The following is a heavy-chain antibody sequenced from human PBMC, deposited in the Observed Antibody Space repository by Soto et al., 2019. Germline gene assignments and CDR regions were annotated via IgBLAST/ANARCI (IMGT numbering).Heavy chain of an antibody. Sequence: ASVKVSCKASGYTFTGYYMHWVRQAPGQGLEWMGWINPNSGGTNYAQKFQGGVTMTRDTSISTAYMELSRLRSDDTAVYYCARVEGQWLVVGYYFDYWGQGTLVTVSS. CDR2: INPNSGGT. J-gene: IGHJ4*02. V-gene: IGHV1-2*02. D-gene: IGHD6-19*01. CDR1: GYTFTGYY. CDR3: ARVEGQWLVVGYYFDY.